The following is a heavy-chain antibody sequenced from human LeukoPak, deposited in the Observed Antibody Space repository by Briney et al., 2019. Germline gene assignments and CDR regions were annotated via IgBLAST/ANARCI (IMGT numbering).Heavy chain of an antibody. CDR1: GYTFSDYA. D-gene: IGHD2-2*02. V-gene: IGHV1-18*01. Sequence: ASVKVSCQASGYTFSDYAIVWVRQAPGQGLEWMGWINDYNGNTNYAQKLQGRVTMTTDTSTSTAYMELRSLRSDDTAVYYCARGCSSTSCYKHFDYWGQGILVTVSS. CDR3: ARGCSSTSCYKHFDY. CDR2: INDYNGNT. J-gene: IGHJ4*02.